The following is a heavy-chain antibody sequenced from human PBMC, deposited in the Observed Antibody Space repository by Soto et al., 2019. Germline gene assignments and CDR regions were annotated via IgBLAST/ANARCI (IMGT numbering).Heavy chain of an antibody. Sequence: AASVKVSCKASGYTFSSYGISWVRQAPGQGLEWMGWLSAYSGDTNYAQNLQGRVTMTTDTSTSTAYTELRSLKSDDTTVYYCARDPQLEFCGGDCYSFPLYYGMDVWGQGTTVTVSS. CDR3: ARDPQLEFCGGDCYSFPLYYGMDV. D-gene: IGHD2-21*02. J-gene: IGHJ6*02. CDR1: GYTFSSYG. V-gene: IGHV1-18*01. CDR2: LSAYSGDT.